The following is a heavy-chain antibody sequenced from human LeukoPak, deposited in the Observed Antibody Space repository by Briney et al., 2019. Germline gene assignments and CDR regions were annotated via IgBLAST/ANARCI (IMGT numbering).Heavy chain of an antibody. J-gene: IGHJ4*02. CDR3: ARGLSLAAAGCDY. D-gene: IGHD6-13*01. CDR1: GGSISSSSYY. CDR2: IYYSGST. V-gene: IGHV4-39*07. Sequence: SETLSLTCTVSGGSISSSSYYWGWIRQPPGKGLEWIGSIYYSGSTYYNPSLKSRVTISVGTSKNQFSLKLSSVTAADTAVYYCARGLSLAAAGCDYWGQGTLVTVSS.